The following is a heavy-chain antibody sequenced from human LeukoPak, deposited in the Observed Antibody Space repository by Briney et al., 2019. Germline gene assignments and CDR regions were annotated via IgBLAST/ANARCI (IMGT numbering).Heavy chain of an antibody. J-gene: IGHJ4*02. D-gene: IGHD3-3*01. V-gene: IGHV1-24*01. CDR1: GYTLTELS. Sequence: EASVKVSCKVSGYTLTELSMHGVRQAPGKGGEGMGGYDPEDGETIYAQKFQGRVNITEDRYTDRAYMEQRRQRYEDTAVYYCATRTPYYDFWTGNIFLAYWGQGTLVTVSS. CDR2: YDPEDGET. CDR3: ATRTPYYDFWTGNIFLAY.